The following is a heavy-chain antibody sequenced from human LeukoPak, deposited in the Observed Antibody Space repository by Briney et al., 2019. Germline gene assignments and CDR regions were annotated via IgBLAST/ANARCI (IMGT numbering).Heavy chain of an antibody. V-gene: IGHV3-11*01. CDR2: ITSSGTTT. CDR3: GRDPDYGDPY. CDR1: GFSFSDSY. Sequence: PGGSLRLFCSASGFSFSDSYMSWFRLSPEKGLEWIAYITSSGTTTEYADSVKGRFTISRVNAKNSLYLQMNSLRPEDTAVYYCGRDPDYGDPYWGQGTLVTVSS. D-gene: IGHD4/OR15-4a*01. J-gene: IGHJ4*02.